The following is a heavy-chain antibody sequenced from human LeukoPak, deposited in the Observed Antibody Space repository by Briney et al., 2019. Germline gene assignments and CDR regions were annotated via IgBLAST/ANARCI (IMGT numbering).Heavy chain of an antibody. D-gene: IGHD2-15*01. CDR2: INPSGGST. Sequence: ASVKVSCKASGYTFTSYYMRWVRQAPGQGLEWMGIINPSGGSTSYAQKFQGRVTMTRDTSTSTVYMELSSLRSEDTAVYYCARDQMRKYCSGGSCYSYNWFDPWGQGTLVTVSS. V-gene: IGHV1-46*01. J-gene: IGHJ5*02. CDR3: ARDQMRKYCSGGSCYSYNWFDP. CDR1: GYTFTSYY.